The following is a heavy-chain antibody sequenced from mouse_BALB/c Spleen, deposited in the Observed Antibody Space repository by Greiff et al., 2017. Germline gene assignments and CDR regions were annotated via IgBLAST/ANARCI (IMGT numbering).Heavy chain of an antibody. CDR2: IDPENGDT. D-gene: IGHD2-3*01. CDR3: NAGDGYNYFDY. Sequence: EVQLQESGAELVRSGASVKLSCTASGFNIKDYYMHWVKQRPEQGLEWIGWIDPENGDTEYAPKFQGKATMTADTSSNTAYLQLSSLTSEDTAVYYCNAGDGYNYFDYWGQGTTLTVSS. V-gene: IGHV14-4*02. CDR1: GFNIKDYY. J-gene: IGHJ2*01.